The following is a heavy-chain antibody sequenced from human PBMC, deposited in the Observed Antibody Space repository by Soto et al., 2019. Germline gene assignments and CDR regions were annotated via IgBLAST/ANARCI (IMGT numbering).Heavy chain of an antibody. Sequence: GASVKVSCKASGGTFSSYAISWVRQAPGQGLEWMGGIIPIFGTANYAQKFQGRVTITADESTSTAYMELSSLRSEDTAVYYCARAGPGVWSGYQRPYYYGMDVWGQGTTVTVSS. V-gene: IGHV1-69*13. CDR1: GGTFSSYA. J-gene: IGHJ6*02. D-gene: IGHD3-3*01. CDR2: IIPIFGTA. CDR3: ARAGPGVWSGYQRPYYYGMDV.